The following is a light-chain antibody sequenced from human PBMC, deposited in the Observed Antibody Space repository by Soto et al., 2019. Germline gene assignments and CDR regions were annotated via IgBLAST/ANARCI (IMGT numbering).Light chain of an antibody. CDR3: QHHKSYPRT. V-gene: IGKV1-5*03. J-gene: IGKJ1*01. Sequence: DIQMTQSPSTLSASVGDRVTITCRASQSIDIWLAWYQQRPGKAPKLVIYKASSLEGGVPSRFSGSGSGTEFTLTISSLQPDDFATYYCQHHKSYPRTFCQGTKVEIK. CDR2: KAS. CDR1: QSIDIW.